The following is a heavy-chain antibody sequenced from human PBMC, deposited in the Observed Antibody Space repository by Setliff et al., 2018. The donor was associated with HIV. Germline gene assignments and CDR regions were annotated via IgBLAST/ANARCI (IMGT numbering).Heavy chain of an antibody. D-gene: IGHD3-10*01. CDR1: GFTFSSYA. CDR2: ISYDGSNK. V-gene: IGHV3-30*04. CDR3: ARDPKYYYGSGRGFDY. Sequence: GSLRLSCAASGFTFSSYAMRWVRQAPGKGLEWVAVISYDGSNKYYADSVKGRFTISRDNSKNTLYLQMNSLRAEDTAVYYCARDPKYYYGSGRGFDYWGQGTLVTV. J-gene: IGHJ4*02.